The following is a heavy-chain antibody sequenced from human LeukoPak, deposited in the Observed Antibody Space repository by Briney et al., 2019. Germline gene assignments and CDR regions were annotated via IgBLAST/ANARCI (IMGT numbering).Heavy chain of an antibody. CDR1: GGTFSSYA. D-gene: IGHD2-8*01. CDR3: ARVGATNDGLSDY. V-gene: IGHV1-69*05. J-gene: IGHJ4*02. Sequence: GASVKVSCKASGGTFSSYAISWVRQAPGQGLEWMGGIIPIFGTANYAQKFQGRVTITTDESTSTAYMELSSLRSEDTAVYYCARVGATNDGLSDYWGQGTLVTVSS. CDR2: IIPIFGTA.